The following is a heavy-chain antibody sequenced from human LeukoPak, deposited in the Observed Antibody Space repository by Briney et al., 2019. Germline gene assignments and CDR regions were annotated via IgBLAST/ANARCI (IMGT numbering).Heavy chain of an antibody. Sequence: SETLSLTCTVSGGSISSSPYYWGWIRQPPGKRLEWIGSIYYSGSTYYNPSLKSRITISVDTSKNQFSLKLSSVTAADTAVYYCARERVQTSMVLDYWGQGTPVTVSS. J-gene: IGHJ4*02. CDR3: ARERVQTSMVLDY. CDR1: GGSISSSPYY. CDR2: IYYSGST. D-gene: IGHD5-18*01. V-gene: IGHV4-39*02.